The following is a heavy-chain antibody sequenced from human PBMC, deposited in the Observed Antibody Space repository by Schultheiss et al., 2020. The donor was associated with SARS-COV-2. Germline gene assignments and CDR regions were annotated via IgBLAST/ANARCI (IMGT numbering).Heavy chain of an antibody. CDR2: INHSGST. CDR3: ARDSHNYYDSSGYPNYYMDV. CDR1: GGSFSGYY. V-gene: IGHV4-34*01. Sequence: SETLSLTCAVYGGSFSGYYWSWIRQPPGKGLEWIGEINHSGSTNYNPSLKSRVTMSVDTSKNQFSLKLSSVTAADTAVYYCARDSHNYYDSSGYPNYYMDVWGKGTTVTVSS. D-gene: IGHD3-22*01. J-gene: IGHJ6*03.